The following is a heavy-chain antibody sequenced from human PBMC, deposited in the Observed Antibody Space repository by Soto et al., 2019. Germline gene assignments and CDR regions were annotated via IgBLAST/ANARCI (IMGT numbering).Heavy chain of an antibody. CDR1: GASIGSGVW. D-gene: IGHD2-8*02. J-gene: IGHJ5*02. CDR3: ARHEGWTGPDQ. Sequence: PSETLSLTCAVSGASIGSGVWWSWFRQPPGKGLEWIAEIFHDGNTNYSPSLKSRVTISVDKSQNQFSLNVYSVTAADTAVYYCARHEGWTGPDQWGQGTLVTVSS. CDR2: IFHDGNT. V-gene: IGHV4-4*02.